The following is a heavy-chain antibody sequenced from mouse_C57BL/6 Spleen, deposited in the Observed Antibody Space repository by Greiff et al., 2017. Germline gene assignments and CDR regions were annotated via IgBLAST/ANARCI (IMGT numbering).Heavy chain of an antibody. V-gene: IGHV1-54*01. CDR1: GYAFTNYL. Sequence: QVQLQQSGAELVRPGTSVKVSCKASGYAFTNYLIEWVKQRPGQGLEWIGVINPGSGGTNYNEKFKGKATLTADKSSSTAYMQLSSLTSEDSAVYFCARGDSNYPFAYWGQGTLVTVSA. CDR3: ARGDSNYPFAY. J-gene: IGHJ3*01. D-gene: IGHD2-5*01. CDR2: INPGSGGT.